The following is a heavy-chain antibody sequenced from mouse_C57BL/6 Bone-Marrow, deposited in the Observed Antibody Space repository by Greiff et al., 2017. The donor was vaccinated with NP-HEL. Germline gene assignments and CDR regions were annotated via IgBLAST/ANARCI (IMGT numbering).Heavy chain of an antibody. CDR2: IWSGGST. CDR1: GFSLTSYG. Sequence: VQVVESGPGLVQPSQSLSITCTVSGFSLTSYGVHWVRQSPGKGLEWLGVIWSGGSTDYNAAFISRLSISKDNSKSQVFFKMNSLQADDTAIYYCASITTVVAHWYFDVWGTGTTVTVSS. D-gene: IGHD1-1*01. CDR3: ASITTVVAHWYFDV. V-gene: IGHV2-2*01. J-gene: IGHJ1*03.